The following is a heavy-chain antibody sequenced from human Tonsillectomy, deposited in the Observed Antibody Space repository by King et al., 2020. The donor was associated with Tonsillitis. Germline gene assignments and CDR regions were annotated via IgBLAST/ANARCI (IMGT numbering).Heavy chain of an antibody. CDR2: IWYDGSKR. J-gene: IGHJ6*02. D-gene: IGHD6-13*01. CDR3: ARDPGVAAAAAEEDYYYGMDV. Sequence: QLVQSGGGVVQPGRSLRLSCAASGFAFSYYGMHWVRQAPGKGLEWVAVIWYDGSKRYYADSVKGRFTLSRDNSKHTLYLQMNSLRAEDTAVYYCARDPGVAAAAAEEDYYYGMDVWGQGTTVTVSS. CDR1: GFAFSYYG. V-gene: IGHV3-33*08.